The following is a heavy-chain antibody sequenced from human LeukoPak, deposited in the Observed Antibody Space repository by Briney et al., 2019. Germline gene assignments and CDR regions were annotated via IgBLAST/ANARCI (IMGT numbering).Heavy chain of an antibody. CDR3: AAGGRIQLPHYYMDV. CDR1: GFIFSSYW. D-gene: IGHD1-1*01. Sequence: PGGSLRLSCAASGFIFSSYWMSWVRQAPGKGLEWVANIKQDGSEKYYVDSVKGRFTISRDNANNSLYLQMNSLRAEDTAVYYCAAGGRIQLPHYYMDVWGKGTTVTVSS. J-gene: IGHJ6*03. CDR2: IKQDGSEK. V-gene: IGHV3-7*01.